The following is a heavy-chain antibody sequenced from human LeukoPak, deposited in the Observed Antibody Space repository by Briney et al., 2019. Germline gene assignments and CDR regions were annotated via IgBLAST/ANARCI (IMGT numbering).Heavy chain of an antibody. Sequence: PGGSLRLSCAASGFTFSSYWMHWVRRAPGKGLVWVSRINSDGSSTSYADSVKGRFTISRDNAKNTLYLQMNSLRAEDTAVYYCARVRTIFGVVPDYWGQGTLVTASS. J-gene: IGHJ4*02. V-gene: IGHV3-74*01. CDR3: ARVRTIFGVVPDY. CDR1: GFTFSSYW. D-gene: IGHD3-3*01. CDR2: INSDGSST.